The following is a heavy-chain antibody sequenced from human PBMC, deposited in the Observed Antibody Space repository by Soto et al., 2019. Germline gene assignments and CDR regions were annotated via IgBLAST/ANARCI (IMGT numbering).Heavy chain of an antibody. CDR2: IYSGGST. Sequence: GGSLRLSCAASGFTVSSNYMSWVRQAPGKGLEWVSVIYSGGSTYYADSVEGRFTISRDNSKNTLYLQMNSLRAEDTAVYYCARAGSSGPPNDAFDIWGQGTMVTVSS. J-gene: IGHJ3*02. D-gene: IGHD6-19*01. CDR3: ARAGSSGPPNDAFDI. V-gene: IGHV3-66*01. CDR1: GFTVSSNY.